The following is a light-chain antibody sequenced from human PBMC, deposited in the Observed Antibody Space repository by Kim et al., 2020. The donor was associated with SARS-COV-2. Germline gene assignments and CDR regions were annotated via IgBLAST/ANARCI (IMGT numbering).Light chain of an antibody. Sequence: SVGDRVTISCRASQSISSYLNWYQQKPGKAPKLLIYAASSLQSGVPSRFSGSGSGTDFTLTISSLQPEDFATYYCQQSYSTPQLTFGGGTKVDIK. J-gene: IGKJ4*01. V-gene: IGKV1-39*01. CDR1: QSISSY. CDR2: AAS. CDR3: QQSYSTPQLT.